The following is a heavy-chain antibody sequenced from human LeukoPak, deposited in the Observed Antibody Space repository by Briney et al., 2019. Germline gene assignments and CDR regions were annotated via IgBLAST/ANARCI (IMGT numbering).Heavy chain of an antibody. J-gene: IGHJ4*02. CDR1: GASIKNYY. V-gene: IGHV4-59*01. CDR3: VRDPYYGSGNFDF. Sequence: SETLSLTCTVSGASIKNYYWTWLRQPPGKGLERIGYNFNTRSTKYNPSLKSRVTMSLDTSKNQFSLKLSSVTGADTAVYYCVRDPYYGSGNFDFWGKGILVTVSS. CDR2: NFNTRST. D-gene: IGHD3-10*01.